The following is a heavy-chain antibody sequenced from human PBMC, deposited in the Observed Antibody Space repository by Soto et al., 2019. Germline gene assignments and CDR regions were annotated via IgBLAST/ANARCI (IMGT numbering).Heavy chain of an antibody. CDR2: IYHSGST. Sequence: PSETLSLTCAVSGGSISSGGYSWSWIRQPPGKGLEWIGYIYHSGSTYYNPSLKSRVTISVDRSKNQFSLKLSSVTAADTAVYYCARGAVVPAAIDYYGMDVWGQGTTVTVSS. CDR1: GGSISSGGYS. CDR3: ARGAVVPAAIDYYGMDV. J-gene: IGHJ6*02. V-gene: IGHV4-30-2*01. D-gene: IGHD2-2*01.